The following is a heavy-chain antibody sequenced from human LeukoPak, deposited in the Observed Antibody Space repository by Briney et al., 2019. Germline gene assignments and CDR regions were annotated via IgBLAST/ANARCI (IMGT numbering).Heavy chain of an antibody. J-gene: IGHJ5*02. D-gene: IGHD3-9*01. Sequence: PSQTLSLTCTVSGGSISSGDYYWSWIRQPPGKGLEWIGEIYHRGSTNYNPSLKSRVTISVDKSKNQFSLKLSSVTAADTAVYYCARRSTYYDILTGKDLNWFDPWGQGTLVTVSS. CDR1: GGSISSGDYY. CDR2: IYHRGST. CDR3: ARRSTYYDILTGKDLNWFDP. V-gene: IGHV4-30-4*01.